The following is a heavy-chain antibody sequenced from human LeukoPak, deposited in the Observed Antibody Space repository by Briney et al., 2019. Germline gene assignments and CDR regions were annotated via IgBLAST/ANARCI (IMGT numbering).Heavy chain of an antibody. Sequence: PGGSLRLSCAASGFTFSSYAMHWVRQAPGKGLEWVAVISYDGSNKYYADSVKGRFTISRDNSKNTLYLQMNSLRAEDTAVYYCARGVRVVAATHAQYYYYMDVWGKGTTVTVSS. D-gene: IGHD2-15*01. CDR2: ISYDGSNK. CDR3: ARGVRVVAATHAQYYYYMDV. V-gene: IGHV3-30*04. J-gene: IGHJ6*03. CDR1: GFTFSSYA.